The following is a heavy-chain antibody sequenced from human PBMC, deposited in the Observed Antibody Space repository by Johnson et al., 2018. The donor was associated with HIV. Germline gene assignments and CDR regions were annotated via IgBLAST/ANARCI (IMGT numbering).Heavy chain of an antibody. D-gene: IGHD6-6*01. Sequence: LQPVESGGGVVQPGRSLRLSCSAPGFTVSSNYMSWVRQAPGKGLEWVSVIYSGGSTYYADSVKGRFTISRDNSKNTLYLQMNSLRAEDTAVYYCAREIIAARPSAFDIWGQGTMVTVSS. V-gene: IGHV3-66*02. CDR3: AREIIAARPSAFDI. J-gene: IGHJ3*02. CDR1: GFTVSSNY. CDR2: IYSGGST.